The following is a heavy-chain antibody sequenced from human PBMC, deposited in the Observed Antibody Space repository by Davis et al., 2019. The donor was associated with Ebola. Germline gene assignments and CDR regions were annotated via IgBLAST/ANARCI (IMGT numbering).Heavy chain of an antibody. V-gene: IGHV3-21*01. CDR2: ISSSSSYI. CDR3: ASSGQQLVPDWFDP. CDR1: GFTFSSYA. Sequence: GESLKIYCAASGFTFSSYAMHWVRQAPGKGLEWVPSISSSSSYIYYAGSVKGRFTISRDNAKNSLYLQMNSLRAEDTAAYYCASSGQQLVPDWFDPWGQGTLVTVSS. J-gene: IGHJ5*02. D-gene: IGHD6-13*01.